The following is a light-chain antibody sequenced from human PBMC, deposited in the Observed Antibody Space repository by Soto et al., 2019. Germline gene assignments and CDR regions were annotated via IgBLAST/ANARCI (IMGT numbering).Light chain of an antibody. CDR3: QLFGSSPRYT. J-gene: IGKJ2*01. Sequence: EIVLTQSPGTLSLSPGERATLSCRASQSVRSTYLAWYQQKPGQAPRLLIYGTSSRATGIPDRFSGSGSGTDFTLTISRLEPEDFAVYYCQLFGSSPRYTFGQGTNLEIK. CDR2: GTS. V-gene: IGKV3-20*01. CDR1: QSVRSTY.